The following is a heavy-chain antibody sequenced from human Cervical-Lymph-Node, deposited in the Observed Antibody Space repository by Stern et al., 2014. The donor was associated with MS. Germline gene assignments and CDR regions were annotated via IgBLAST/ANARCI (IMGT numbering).Heavy chain of an antibody. Sequence: QLVQSGPGLVKPSETLSLTCTVSGGSVNSGSYYWSWIRQPPGKGLEWIGYIYYSGTTSYNPSLTSRVTILIDTSKTQFSLKVSSVTAADTAVYYCARIKQSVPAGYFDYWGPGTLVSVSS. CDR2: IYYSGTT. CDR3: ARIKQSVPAGYFDY. V-gene: IGHV4-61*01. CDR1: GGSVNSGSYY. J-gene: IGHJ4*02. D-gene: IGHD6-6*01.